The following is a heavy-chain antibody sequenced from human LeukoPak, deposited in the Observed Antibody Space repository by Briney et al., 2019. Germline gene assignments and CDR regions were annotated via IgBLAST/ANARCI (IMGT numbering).Heavy chain of an antibody. CDR2: IYYSGST. Sequence: SETLSLTCTVSGVSVSSGSYYWSWIRQPPGKGLEWIGYIYYSGSTNYNPSLKSRVTISVDTSKNQFSLKLSSVTAADTAVYYCARESDGRYYDSSGYYLAFDPWGQGTLVTVSS. J-gene: IGHJ5*02. D-gene: IGHD3-22*01. CDR1: GVSVSSGSYY. CDR3: ARESDGRYYDSSGYYLAFDP. V-gene: IGHV4-61*01.